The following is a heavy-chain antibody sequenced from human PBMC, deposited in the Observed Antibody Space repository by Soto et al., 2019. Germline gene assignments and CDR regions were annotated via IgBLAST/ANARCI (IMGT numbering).Heavy chain of an antibody. J-gene: IGHJ5*02. Sequence: GASVKVSCKASGYTFTGYYMHWVRQAPGQGLEWMGWINPNSGGTNYAQKFQGWVTMTRDTSISTAYMELSRLRSDDTAVYYCARDRGVINWVSWFDPWGQGTLVTVSS. V-gene: IGHV1-2*04. CDR3: ARDRGVINWVSWFDP. CDR2: INPNSGGT. CDR1: GYTFTGYY. D-gene: IGHD3-10*01.